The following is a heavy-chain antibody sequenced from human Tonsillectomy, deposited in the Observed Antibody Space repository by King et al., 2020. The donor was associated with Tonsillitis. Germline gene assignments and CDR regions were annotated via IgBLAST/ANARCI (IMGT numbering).Heavy chain of an antibody. J-gene: IGHJ6*02. CDR2: ISFDGSNK. Sequence: VQLVESGGGVVQPGRSLGLSCAASGFTFSSYAMHWVRQAPGKGLEGVADISFDGSNKYYADSVKGRFNISRDNSKNTLYLQMNSLRAEVTAVYYCARRDGALDYYYYGLDVWGQGTTVTVSS. CDR3: ARRDGALDYYYYGLDV. D-gene: IGHD4-17*01. CDR1: GFTFSSYA. V-gene: IGHV3-30-3*01.